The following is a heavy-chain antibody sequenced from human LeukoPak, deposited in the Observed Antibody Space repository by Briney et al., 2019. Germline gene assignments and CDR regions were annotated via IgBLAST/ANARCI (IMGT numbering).Heavy chain of an antibody. CDR1: GFSFSIYG. D-gene: IGHD3-16*01. Sequence: GGSLRLSCEASGFSFSIYGMSWVRQAPGKGLEWVSGISGSGGNTYYAEALTGRFTISRDNSKNTLYLQMNSLRAEDTALYYCAKGGLRGGTYNDDFWGQGTLVTVSS. V-gene: IGHV3-23*01. CDR2: ISGSGGNT. J-gene: IGHJ4*02. CDR3: AKGGLRGGTYNDDF.